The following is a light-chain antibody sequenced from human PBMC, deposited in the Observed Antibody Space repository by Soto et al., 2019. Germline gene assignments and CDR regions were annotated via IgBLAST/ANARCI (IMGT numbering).Light chain of an antibody. CDR3: QQYNNWPPEYT. CDR1: QSVNTR. V-gene: IGKV3D-15*01. CDR2: DAS. J-gene: IGKJ2*01. Sequence: EIVMTQSPATLSVSPGERATLSCRASQSVNTRLAWYQQKPSQAPRLVIYDASTRATGIPARFSGSGSGTEFTLTISSLQSEDFAVYHCQQYNNWPPEYTFGQGTKLEIK.